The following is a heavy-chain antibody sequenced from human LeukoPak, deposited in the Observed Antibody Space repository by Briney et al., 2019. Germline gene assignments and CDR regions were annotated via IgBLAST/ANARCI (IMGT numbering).Heavy chain of an antibody. J-gene: IGHJ4*02. Sequence: GGSLRLSCAASGFTFSSYWMHWVRQAPGKGLVWVSRINSDGSSTSYADSVKGRFTISRDNAKNSLYLQMNSLRAEDTAVYYCARGDYYDSSGYWVPLVYWGQGTLVTVSS. CDR3: ARGDYYDSSGYWVPLVY. D-gene: IGHD3-22*01. CDR2: INSDGSST. V-gene: IGHV3-74*01. CDR1: GFTFSSYW.